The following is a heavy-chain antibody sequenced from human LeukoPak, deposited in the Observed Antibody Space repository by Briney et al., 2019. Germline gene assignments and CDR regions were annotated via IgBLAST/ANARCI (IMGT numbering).Heavy chain of an antibody. CDR1: GDTFTNYA. V-gene: IGHV1-18*01. D-gene: IGHD6-13*01. CDR3: ATDLDRPYSSSSGGWFDP. Sequence: ASVKVSCKASGDTFTNYAFSWVRQAPGQGLEWMGWISAYNGKTNYAQKFQGRVTMTEDTSTDTAYMELSSLRSEDTAVYYCATDLDRPYSSSSGGWFDPWGQGTLVTVSS. CDR2: ISAYNGKT. J-gene: IGHJ5*02.